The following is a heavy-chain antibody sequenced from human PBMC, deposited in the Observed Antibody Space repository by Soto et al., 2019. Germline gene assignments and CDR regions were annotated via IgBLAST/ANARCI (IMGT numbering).Heavy chain of an antibody. CDR2: INHSGST. D-gene: IGHD2-8*01. CDR1: GGSFSGYY. CDR3: ARGACTNGGYDP. Sequence: SETLSLTCAVYGGSFSGYYWSWIRQPPGKGLEWIGEINHSGSTNYNPSLKSRVTISVDTSKNQFSLKPSSVTAADTAVYYCARGACTNGGYDPWGQGTLVTVSS. V-gene: IGHV4-34*01. J-gene: IGHJ5*02.